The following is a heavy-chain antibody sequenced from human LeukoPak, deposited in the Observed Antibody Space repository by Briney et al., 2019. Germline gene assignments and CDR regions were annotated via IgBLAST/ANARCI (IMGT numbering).Heavy chain of an antibody. CDR3: AKDAGSGYYYPIDY. J-gene: IGHJ4*02. CDR1: GFTLNNAW. Sequence: GGSLRLSCAASGFTLNNAWMSWVRQAPGKGLEWVSLISGSDGSTYYADSVKGRSTISRDNSKNTLYLRVNSLRAEDTAVYYCAKDAGSGYYYPIDYWGQGTLVTVSS. D-gene: IGHD3-22*01. V-gene: IGHV3-23*01. CDR2: ISGSDGST.